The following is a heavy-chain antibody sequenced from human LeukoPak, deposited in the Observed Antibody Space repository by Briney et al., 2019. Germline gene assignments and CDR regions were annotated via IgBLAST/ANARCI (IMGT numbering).Heavy chain of an antibody. CDR3: AKLPTMVATVG. Sequence: GGSLRLSCVASGFTFSTYDMHWVRQAPGKGLEWVAVISYDGSNKYYADSVKGRFTISRDNSKNTLYLQMNSLRAEDTAVYYCAKLPTMVATVGWGQGTLVTVSS. D-gene: IGHD5-12*01. J-gene: IGHJ4*02. CDR2: ISYDGSNK. CDR1: GFTFSTYD. V-gene: IGHV3-30*18.